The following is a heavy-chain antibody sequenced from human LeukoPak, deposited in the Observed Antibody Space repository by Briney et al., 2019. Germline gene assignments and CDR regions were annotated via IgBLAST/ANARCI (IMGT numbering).Heavy chain of an antibody. Sequence: SETLSLTCTVSGGSISSYYWSWIRQPPGKGLEWIGYIYYSGSTNYNPSLKSRVTISVDTSKNQFSLKLSSVTAADTAVYYCARDYYDSSGYGAFDIWGQGTMVTVSS. CDR2: IYYSGST. CDR1: GGSISSYY. CDR3: ARDYYDSSGYGAFDI. D-gene: IGHD3-22*01. V-gene: IGHV4-59*01. J-gene: IGHJ3*02.